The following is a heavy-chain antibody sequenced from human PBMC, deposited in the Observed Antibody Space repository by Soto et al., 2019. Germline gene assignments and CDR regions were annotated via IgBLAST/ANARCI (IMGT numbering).Heavy chain of an antibody. D-gene: IGHD1-7*01. CDR1: GAYISDFS. Sequence: SETLSLTCRVSGAYISDFSWSRIRQPAGKGLEWIGRITINGNTQKNPSFKSRVTMSIDTSRNHFSLNLQSATAADTVLYYCARETGENWTYEAHWGPGTLVTVSS. J-gene: IGHJ1*01. CDR3: ARETGENWTYEAH. CDR2: ITINGNT. V-gene: IGHV4-4*07.